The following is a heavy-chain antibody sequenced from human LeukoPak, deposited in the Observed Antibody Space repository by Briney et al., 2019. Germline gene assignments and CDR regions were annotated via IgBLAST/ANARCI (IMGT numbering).Heavy chain of an antibody. CDR2: ISWNSGDI. CDR3: ARDRKSGESSEIDF. CDR1: GFTFDDYA. Sequence: GRSLRLSCAASGFTFDDYAMHWVRQAPGKGLEWVSGISWNSGDIGYADSVKGRFTISRDNAKNSLYLQMNSLRAEDTAVYYCARDRKSGESSEIDFWGQGTLVTVSS. J-gene: IGHJ4*02. D-gene: IGHD3-10*01. V-gene: IGHV3-9*01.